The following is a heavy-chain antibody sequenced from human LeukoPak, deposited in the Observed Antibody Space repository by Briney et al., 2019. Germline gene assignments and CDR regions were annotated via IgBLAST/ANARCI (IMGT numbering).Heavy chain of an antibody. CDR1: GFTFSTYN. CDR3: ARGHYDVLTSSYKWTPDY. Sequence: GGSLRLSCAASGFTFSTYNMNWVRQPPGKGLEWVSSITSGGGYTYYADSVKGRFTTSRDNAKNSLSLRLDSLRAEDTAVYYCARGHYDVLTSSYKWTPDYWGQGTLVTVSS. D-gene: IGHD3-9*01. CDR2: ITSGGGYT. J-gene: IGHJ4*02. V-gene: IGHV3-21*06.